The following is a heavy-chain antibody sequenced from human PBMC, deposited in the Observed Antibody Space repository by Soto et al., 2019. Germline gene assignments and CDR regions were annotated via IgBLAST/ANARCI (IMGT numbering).Heavy chain of an antibody. V-gene: IGHV4-59*08. CDR1: GGSISSYY. CDR2: IYYSGST. D-gene: IGHD6-13*01. Sequence: QVQLQESGPGLVKPSETLSLTCTVSGGSISSYYWSWIRQPPGKGLEWIGYIYYSGSTNYNPSLKSRVTISVDTSKNQFSLKLSSGTAADKAVYYCARGSSSWTDYWGQGTLVTVSS. CDR3: ARGSSSWTDY. J-gene: IGHJ4*02.